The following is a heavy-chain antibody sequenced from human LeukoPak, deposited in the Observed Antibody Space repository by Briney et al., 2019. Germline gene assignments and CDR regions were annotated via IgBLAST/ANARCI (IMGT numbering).Heavy chain of an antibody. Sequence: TSETLSLTCTVSGGSISTYYWSWIRQPPGKRLEWIGYVYYSGSTKYNSSLKSRVNISIDTSKNQFSLKLSSVTAADTAVYYCARSGGSYTLDVAYWGQGILVTVSS. D-gene: IGHD1-26*01. J-gene: IGHJ4*02. V-gene: IGHV4-59*01. CDR3: ARSGGSYTLDVAY. CDR2: VYYSGST. CDR1: GGSISTYY.